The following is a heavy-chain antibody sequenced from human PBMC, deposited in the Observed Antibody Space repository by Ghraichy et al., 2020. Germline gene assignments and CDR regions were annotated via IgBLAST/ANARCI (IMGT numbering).Heavy chain of an antibody. J-gene: IGHJ4*02. Sequence: GGSLRLSCAASGFTFSSYAMHWVRQAPGKGLEWVAVISYDGSNKYYADSVKGRFTISRDNSKNTLYLQMNSLRAEDTAVYYCARCRDGYKNFDYWGQGTLVTVSS. CDR3: ARCRDGYKNFDY. CDR1: GFTFSSYA. D-gene: IGHD5-24*01. CDR2: ISYDGSNK. V-gene: IGHV3-30-3*01.